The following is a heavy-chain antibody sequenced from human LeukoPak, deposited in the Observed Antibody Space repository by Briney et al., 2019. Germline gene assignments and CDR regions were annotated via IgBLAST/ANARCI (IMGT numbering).Heavy chain of an antibody. V-gene: IGHV4-61*02. CDR2: IYTSGST. Sequence: SQTLSLTCTVSGGSLSSGSYYWSWIRQPAGKGLEWIGRIYTSGSTNYNPSLKSRVTISVDTSKNQFSLKLSSVTAADTAVYYCASTIRYYFGYWGQGTLVSVSS. D-gene: IGHD5-24*01. CDR1: GGSLSSGSYY. J-gene: IGHJ4*02. CDR3: ASTIRYYFGY.